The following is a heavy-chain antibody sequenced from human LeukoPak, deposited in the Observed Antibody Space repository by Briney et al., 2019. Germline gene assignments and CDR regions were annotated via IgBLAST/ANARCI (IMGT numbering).Heavy chain of an antibody. CDR3: ARVVIIGGLWVDY. J-gene: IGHJ4*02. Sequence: ASVKVSCKASGGTFSSYTISWVRQAPGQGLEWMGGIIPIFGTANYAQKFQGRVTITADESTSTAYMELSSLRSEDTAVYYCARVVIIGGLWVDYWGRGTLVTVSS. CDR2: IIPIFGTA. CDR1: GGTFSSYT. V-gene: IGHV1-69*13. D-gene: IGHD3-3*01.